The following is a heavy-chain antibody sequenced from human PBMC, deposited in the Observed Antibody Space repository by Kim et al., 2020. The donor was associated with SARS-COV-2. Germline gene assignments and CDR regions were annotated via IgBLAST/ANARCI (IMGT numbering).Heavy chain of an antibody. J-gene: IGHJ6*02. CDR1: GYTFTTYA. CDR2: INAGNGNT. CDR3: ARGRFFDWLSLDAIDV. D-gene: IGHD3-9*01. Sequence: ASVKVSCKASGYTFTTYALHWVRQAPGQRLEWLGWINAGNGNTKNSQKLQGRVTFTRDTSASTAYMELSSLRSEDTAVYYCARGRFFDWLSLDAIDVWGQ. V-gene: IGHV1-3*01.